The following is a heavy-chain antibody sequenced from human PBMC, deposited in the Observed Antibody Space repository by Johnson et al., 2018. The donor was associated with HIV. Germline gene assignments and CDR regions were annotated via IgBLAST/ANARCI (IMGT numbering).Heavy chain of an antibody. CDR3: ARQGGRVFYAFDI. CDR1: GFTFSNYG. J-gene: IGHJ3*02. Sequence: QVQLVESGGGVVQPGRSLRLSCVASGFTFSNYGMHWVRQAPGKGLEWVAVISYDGNNKYYADSVTGRFTISRDNAKNSLYLQMNSLRAEDTAVYYCARQGGRVFYAFDIWGPGTMVTVSS. V-gene: IGHV3-30*03. CDR2: ISYDGNNK. D-gene: IGHD3-16*01.